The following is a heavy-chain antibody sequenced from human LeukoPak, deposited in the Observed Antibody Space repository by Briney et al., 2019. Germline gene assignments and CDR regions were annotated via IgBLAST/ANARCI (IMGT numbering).Heavy chain of an antibody. D-gene: IGHD6-13*01. J-gene: IGHJ6*03. V-gene: IGHV1-2*02. CDR3: AREGGSPIAAAGPHYYHYYYMDV. CDR2: INPNSGGT. Sequence: ASVKVSCKASGYTFTGYYMHWVRQAPGQGLEWMGWINPNSGGTNYAQKFQGRVTMTRDTSISTAYMELSRLRSDDTAVYYCAREGGSPIAAAGPHYYHYYYMDVWGKGTTVTVSS. CDR1: GYTFTGYY.